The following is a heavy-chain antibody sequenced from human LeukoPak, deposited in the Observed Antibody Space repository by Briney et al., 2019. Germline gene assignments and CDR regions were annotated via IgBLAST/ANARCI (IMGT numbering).Heavy chain of an antibody. Sequence: SQTLSLTCTVSGGSISSGSYYWSWIRQPAGKGLEWIGRIYTSGSTNYNPSLKSRVTISVDTSKNQFSLKLSSVTAADTAVYYCARGPYGSGSYYNRYYYMDVWGKGTTVTISS. D-gene: IGHD3-10*01. V-gene: IGHV4-61*02. CDR2: IYTSGST. CDR3: ARGPYGSGSYYNRYYYMDV. CDR1: GGSISSGSYY. J-gene: IGHJ6*03.